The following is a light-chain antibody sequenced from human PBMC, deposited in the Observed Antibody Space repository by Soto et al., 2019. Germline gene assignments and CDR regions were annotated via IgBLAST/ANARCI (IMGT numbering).Light chain of an antibody. CDR2: EVT. Sequence: QSLLTQPPSVSGAPGQTITVSCSGTSCNIGSYNHVAWYQQFPGKTPKLIIYEVTYRPSGVSHRFSASKSGNTASLAISGLQAEDEADYYCISYTGRSSLYGLGIGTKVTVL. CDR1: SCNIGSYNH. J-gene: IGLJ1*01. CDR3: ISYTGRSSLYG. V-gene: IGLV2-14*01.